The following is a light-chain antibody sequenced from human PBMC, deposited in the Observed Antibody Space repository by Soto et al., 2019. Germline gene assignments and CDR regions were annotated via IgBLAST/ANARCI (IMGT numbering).Light chain of an antibody. J-gene: IGKJ2*01. CDR3: MQTLQSPYT. CDR1: QSLLHSNGHNS. V-gene: IGKV2-28*01. Sequence: DIVMTQSPLSLPVTPGEPASISCRSSQSLLHSNGHNSLDWSVQKPGQSPQLLIFLGSNRASGVPDRFSGSGSGTDFTLKISRVEAEDVGVYYCMQTLQSPYTFGQGTKLEIK. CDR2: LGS.